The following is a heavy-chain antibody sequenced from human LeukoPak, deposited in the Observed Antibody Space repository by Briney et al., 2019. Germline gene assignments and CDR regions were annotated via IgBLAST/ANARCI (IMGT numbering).Heavy chain of an antibody. Sequence: QPGGSLRLSCAASRFIFSNYAMSWVRQAPGKGLEWVSAISAGAGSTYYADSVKGRFTISRDNSKNTLYLQMNSLRAEDTALYFCAKQLGISNHFDSWGQGTLVTVS. D-gene: IGHD2-15*01. V-gene: IGHV3-23*01. J-gene: IGHJ4*02. CDR1: RFIFSNYA. CDR3: AKQLGISNHFDS. CDR2: ISAGAGST.